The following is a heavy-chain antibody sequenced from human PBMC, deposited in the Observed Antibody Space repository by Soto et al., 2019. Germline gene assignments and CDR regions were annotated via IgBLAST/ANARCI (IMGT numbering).Heavy chain of an antibody. CDR1: GFTVSSNY. D-gene: IGHD2-2*01. CDR3: ARAGRYQLLFDY. J-gene: IGHJ4*02. V-gene: IGHV3-53*01. CDR2: IYSGGST. Sequence: GSLRLSCAASGFTVSSNYMSWVRQAPGKGLEWVSVIYSGGSTYYADSVKGRFTISRDNSKNTLYLQMNSLRAEDTAVYYCARAGRYQLLFDYWGQGTLVTVSS.